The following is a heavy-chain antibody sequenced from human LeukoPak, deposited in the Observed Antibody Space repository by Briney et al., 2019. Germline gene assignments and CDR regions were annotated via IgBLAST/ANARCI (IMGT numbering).Heavy chain of an antibody. J-gene: IGHJ4*02. Sequence: GGSLRLSCAASGFTFNYYAMHWVRQAPGKGLEWVAVISYDGSNKYYADSVKGRFTISRDNVKNTLYVQMNSLRAEDTAVYYCATSPGSSGYSNFDYWGQGTLVTVSS. D-gene: IGHD5-12*01. V-gene: IGHV3-30*04. CDR2: ISYDGSNK. CDR3: ATSPGSSGYSNFDY. CDR1: GFTFNYYA.